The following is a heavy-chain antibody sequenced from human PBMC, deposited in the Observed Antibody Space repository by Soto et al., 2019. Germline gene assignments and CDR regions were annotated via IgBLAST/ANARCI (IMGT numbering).Heavy chain of an antibody. J-gene: IGHJ4*02. Sequence: SETLSLTCAVYGGSFSGYYWSWIRQPPGKGLEWIGEINHSGSTNYNPSLKSRVTISVDTSKNQFSLKLSSVTAADTAVYYCARDELTRGGVIGIDYWGGGTLVTVSS. CDR2: INHSGST. CDR3: ARDELTRGGVIGIDY. V-gene: IGHV4-34*01. D-gene: IGHD3-16*02. CDR1: GGSFSGYY.